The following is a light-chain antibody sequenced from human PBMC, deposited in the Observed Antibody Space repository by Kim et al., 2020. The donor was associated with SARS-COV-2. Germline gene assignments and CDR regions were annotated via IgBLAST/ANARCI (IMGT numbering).Light chain of an antibody. CDR2: EDV. V-gene: IGLV3-1*01. CDR1: DLGNKF. Sequence: SVSRGQTATITGSGDDLGNKFVCWNRKKPGQSPVLVMYEDVKRPSGIHERFSGSNSGKTATLTIGGTQAMDEAVYYCQAWDSSRYVLGAGTKVTVL. J-gene: IGLJ1*01. CDR3: QAWDSSRYV.